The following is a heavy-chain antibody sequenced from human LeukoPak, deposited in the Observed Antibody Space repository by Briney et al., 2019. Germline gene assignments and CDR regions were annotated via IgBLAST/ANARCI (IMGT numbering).Heavy chain of an antibody. V-gene: IGHV4-34*01. CDR3: ARADTLTGYPWDYFDY. Sequence: SETLSLTCAVYGGSFSGYYWSWIRQPPGKGLEWIGEINHSGSTNYNPSLKSRVTISVDTSKNQFSLKLSSVTAADTAVYYCARADTLTGYPWDYFDYWGPGTLVTVSS. J-gene: IGHJ4*02. CDR2: INHSGST. D-gene: IGHD3-9*01. CDR1: GGSFSGYY.